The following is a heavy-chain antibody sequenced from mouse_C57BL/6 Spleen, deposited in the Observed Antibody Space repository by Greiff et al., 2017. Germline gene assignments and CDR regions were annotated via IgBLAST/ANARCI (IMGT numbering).Heavy chain of an antibody. V-gene: IGHV1-72*01. CDR3: ARWDNWEGYFDV. Sequence: VQLKQPGAELVKPGASVKLSCKASGYTFPSYWMHWVKQRPGRGLAWIGRIDPNSGGTKYNEKFKSKATLTVDKPSSSAYMQLRSLTSEDAAVYDCARWDNWEGYFDVWGTGTTVTVSS. CDR2: IDPNSGGT. D-gene: IGHD4-1*01. J-gene: IGHJ1*03. CDR1: GYTFPSYW.